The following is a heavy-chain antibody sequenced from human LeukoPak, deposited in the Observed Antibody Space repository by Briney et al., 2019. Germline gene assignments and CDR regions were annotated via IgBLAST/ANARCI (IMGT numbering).Heavy chain of an antibody. J-gene: IGHJ4*02. V-gene: IGHV3-74*01. Sequence: GGSLRLSCAASGFTFSSYWMSWVRQAPGKGLVWVSRISPDGRSTNYADSVKGRFTISRDNAKNTLYLQMNSLTGEDTALYYCARGASSGYRIDYWGQGTLVTVSS. CDR2: ISPDGRST. CDR3: ARGASSGYRIDY. D-gene: IGHD3-10*01. CDR1: GFTFSSYW.